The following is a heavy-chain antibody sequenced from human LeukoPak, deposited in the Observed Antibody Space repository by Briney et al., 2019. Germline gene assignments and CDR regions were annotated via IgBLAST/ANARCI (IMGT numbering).Heavy chain of an antibody. V-gene: IGHV4-59*08. J-gene: IGHJ4*02. CDR2: IYYRGST. D-gene: IGHD5-12*01. Sequence: PSETLSLTCTVSGGPISTYYWSWIRQPPRKGLEWIGYIYYRGSTTYNPSLKSRVTISLDTSKNQFSLRLSSVTAADTAVYYCARGGDSGYDYLDSWGQGTLVTVSS. CDR1: GGPISTYY. CDR3: ARGGDSGYDYLDS.